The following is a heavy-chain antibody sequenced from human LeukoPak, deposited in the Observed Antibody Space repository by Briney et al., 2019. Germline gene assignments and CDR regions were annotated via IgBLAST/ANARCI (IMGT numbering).Heavy chain of an antibody. D-gene: IGHD1-20*01. Sequence: GGSLRLSCAASGFTFSNAWMSWVRQAPGKGLEWVGRIKSKTDGGTTDYAAPVKGRFTISRDDSKNTLYLQMNSLKTEDTAVYYCTTLRGLTGTPGWGYYYYYYMDVWGKGTTVTVSS. V-gene: IGHV3-15*01. CDR2: IKSKTDGGTT. J-gene: IGHJ6*03. CDR3: TTLRGLTGTPGWGYYYYYYMDV. CDR1: GFTFSNAW.